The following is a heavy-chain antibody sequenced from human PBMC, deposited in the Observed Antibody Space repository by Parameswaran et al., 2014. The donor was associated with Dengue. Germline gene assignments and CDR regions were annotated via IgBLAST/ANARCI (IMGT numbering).Heavy chain of an antibody. Sequence: RWIRQPPGKGLEWVANIKQDGSEKNYVDPAKGRFTISRDNAKNSLYLQMNSLKTEDTAVYYCARDSGGWFGDYYGMDVWGQGTTVTVSS. CDR3: ARDSGGWFGDYYGMDV. D-gene: IGHD6-19*01. J-gene: IGHJ6*02. CDR2: IKQDGSEK. V-gene: IGHV3-7*01.